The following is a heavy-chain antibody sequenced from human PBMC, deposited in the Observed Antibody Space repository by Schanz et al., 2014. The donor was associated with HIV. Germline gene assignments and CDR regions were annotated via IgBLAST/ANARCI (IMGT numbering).Heavy chain of an antibody. CDR1: GFSFSSYV. CDR2: IWYDGNSK. CDR3: AREIGGQQLAGNQYYYHYYGMDV. J-gene: IGHJ6*02. V-gene: IGHV3-33*01. D-gene: IGHD6-13*01. Sequence: QVQVVESGGGVVQPGRSLRLSCAASGFSFSSYVMHWVRQAPGKGLEWVAVIWYDGNSKYYADSVKGRFTISRDNSKNTLYLQMNSLRAEDTAVYYCAREIGGQQLAGNQYYYHYYGMDVWGQGTTVTVSS.